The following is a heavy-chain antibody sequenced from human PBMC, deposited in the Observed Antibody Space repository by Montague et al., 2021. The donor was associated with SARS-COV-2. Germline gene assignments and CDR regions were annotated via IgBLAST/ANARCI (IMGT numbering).Heavy chain of an antibody. J-gene: IGHJ4*02. CDR3: ARIPVGSKYYFDF. Sequence: XAISGDSVSSNSAAWNWIRQSPSRGLEWLGRTYYRSKWYNDYAESVKSRITIDPDTSKHQFSLHLNSVTPEDTAVYYCARIPVGSKYYFDFWGQGTLVTVSS. CDR1: GDSVSSNSAA. D-gene: IGHD2-2*01. CDR2: TYYRSKWYN. V-gene: IGHV6-1*01.